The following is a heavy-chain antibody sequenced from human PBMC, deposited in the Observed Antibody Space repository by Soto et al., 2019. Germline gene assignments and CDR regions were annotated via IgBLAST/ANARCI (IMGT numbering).Heavy chain of an antibody. CDR1: GGSISNYY. CDR2: VYYTGTT. V-gene: IGHV4-59*01. CDR3: ARAAAADY. D-gene: IGHD6-13*01. Sequence: PSETLSLTCTFSGGSISNYYWGWIRQPPGKGLEWIGYVYYTGTTHFNPSLKSRVSMSVDTSKNQFSLKLTSVTSADTAVYYCARAAAADYWGQGTLVTVSS. J-gene: IGHJ4*02.